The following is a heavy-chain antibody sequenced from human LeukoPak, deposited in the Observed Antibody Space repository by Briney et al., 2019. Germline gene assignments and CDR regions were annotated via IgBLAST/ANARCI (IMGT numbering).Heavy chain of an antibody. CDR2: INSDGSST. V-gene: IGHV3-74*01. J-gene: IGHJ3*02. Sequence: PGGSLRLSCAASGFTFSSYWMHWVRQAPGKGLVRVSRINSDGSSTIYADSVKGRVTISRDNAKNTLYLPMNCLRAEDTAVYYCASVPWGAVDIWGQGTMVTVSS. D-gene: IGHD7-27*01. CDR1: GFTFSSYW. CDR3: ASVPWGAVDI.